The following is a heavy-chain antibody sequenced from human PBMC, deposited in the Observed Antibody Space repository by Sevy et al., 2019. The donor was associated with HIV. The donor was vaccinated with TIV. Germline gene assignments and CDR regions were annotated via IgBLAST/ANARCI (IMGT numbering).Heavy chain of an antibody. Sequence: GGSLRLSCAASQFIFTDAWMSWVRQAPGKGLEWVGRIKSKTAGGTIDDAAPVKGRFTISRDDSKKTLYLQMNSLKTEDTAVYYCTTDLEYQLERYYFNYWGQGTLVTVSS. CDR1: QFIFTDAW. D-gene: IGHD2-2*01. CDR2: IKSKTAGGTI. CDR3: TTDLEYQLERYYFNY. J-gene: IGHJ4*02. V-gene: IGHV3-15*01.